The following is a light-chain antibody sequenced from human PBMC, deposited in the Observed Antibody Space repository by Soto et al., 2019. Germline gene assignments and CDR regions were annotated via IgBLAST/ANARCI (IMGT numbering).Light chain of an antibody. CDR2: GAS. CDR1: QSVSNNY. J-gene: IGKJ4*01. CDR3: QQYGSSPLT. Sequence: ELVLTQSPGTLSLSPGERATLSCRASQSVSNNYLAWYQQKPGQAPRLLIYGASNRATGIPDRFSGSGSGTDFTLTISRLEPEDGEVYDGQQYGSSPLTFGGGTKVDIK. V-gene: IGKV3-20*01.